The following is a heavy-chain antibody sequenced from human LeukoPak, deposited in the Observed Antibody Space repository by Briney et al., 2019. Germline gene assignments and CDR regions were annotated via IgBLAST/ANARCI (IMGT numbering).Heavy chain of an antibody. Sequence: SETLSLTCTGSGGSISSYYWSWIRQPPGKGLEWIGYIYYSGSTNYNPSLKSRVTISVDTSKNQFSLKLSSVTAADTAVYYCAVAEYYYYYGMDVWGQGTTVTVSS. J-gene: IGHJ6*02. CDR1: GGSISSYY. CDR3: AVAEYYYYYGMDV. CDR2: IYYSGST. D-gene: IGHD5-12*01. V-gene: IGHV4-59*01.